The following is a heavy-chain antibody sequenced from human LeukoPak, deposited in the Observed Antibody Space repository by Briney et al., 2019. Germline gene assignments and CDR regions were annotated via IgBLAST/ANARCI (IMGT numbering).Heavy chain of an antibody. CDR1: GFTVSSNY. Sequence: GGSLRLSCAASGFTVSSNYMSWVRQAPGKGLEWVSVIYSGGSTYYADSVKGRFTISRDNSKNTLYLQMNSLRAEDTAMYYCAREPLGYYLDYWGQGTLVTVSS. CDR2: IYSGGST. J-gene: IGHJ4*02. V-gene: IGHV3-53*01. CDR3: AREPLGYYLDY.